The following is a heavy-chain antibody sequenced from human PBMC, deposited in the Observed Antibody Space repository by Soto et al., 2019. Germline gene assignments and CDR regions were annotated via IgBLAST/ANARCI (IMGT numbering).Heavy chain of an antibody. V-gene: IGHV3-23*01. D-gene: IGHD4-17*01. CDR3: AKDASATVTIYYFDY. J-gene: IGHJ4*02. CDR2: ISGSGGST. Sequence: LRLSCAASGFTFSSYAMSWVRQAPGKGLEWVSAISGSGGSTYYADSVKGRFTISRDNSKNTLYLQMNSLRAEDTAVYYCAKDASATVTIYYFDYWGQGTMVTVYS. CDR1: GFTFSSYA.